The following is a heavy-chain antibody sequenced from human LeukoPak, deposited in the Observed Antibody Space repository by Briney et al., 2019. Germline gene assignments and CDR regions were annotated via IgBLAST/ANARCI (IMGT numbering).Heavy chain of an antibody. Sequence: SQTLSLTCTVSGGSISSGGYYWSWIRQHPGKGLGWIGYIYYSGSTYYNPSLKSRVTISVDTSKNQFSLKLSSVTAADTAVYYCARGYCSGGSCGGIDYWGQGTLVTVSS. J-gene: IGHJ4*02. CDR2: IYYSGST. D-gene: IGHD2-15*01. CDR1: GGSISSGGYY. CDR3: ARGYCSGGSCGGIDY. V-gene: IGHV4-31*03.